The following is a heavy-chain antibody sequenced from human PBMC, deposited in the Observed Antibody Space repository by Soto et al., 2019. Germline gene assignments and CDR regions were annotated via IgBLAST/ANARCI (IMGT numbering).Heavy chain of an antibody. J-gene: IGHJ5*02. CDR3: ARAKAPLYSSSWYWFDP. Sequence: ETLSLTCTVSGGSISSYYWSWIRQPPGKGLEWIGYIYYSGSTNYNPSLKSRVTISVDTSKNQFSLKLSSVTAADTAVYYCARAKAPLYSSSWYWFDPWGQGTLVTSPQ. CDR1: GGSISSYY. D-gene: IGHD6-13*01. CDR2: IYYSGST. V-gene: IGHV4-59*08.